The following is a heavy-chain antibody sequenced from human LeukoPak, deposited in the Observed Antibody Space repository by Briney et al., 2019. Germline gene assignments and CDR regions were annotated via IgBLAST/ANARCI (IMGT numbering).Heavy chain of an antibody. Sequence: SETLSLTCAVYGESFSGYYWSWIRQPPGKGLEWIGEINHSGSTNYNPSLKSRVTISVDTSKNQFSLKLSSVTAADTAVYYCARAGKSSGWYGIGYFDYWGQGTLVTVSS. V-gene: IGHV4-34*01. CDR1: GESFSGYY. CDR2: INHSGST. D-gene: IGHD6-19*01. CDR3: ARAGKSSGWYGIGYFDY. J-gene: IGHJ4*02.